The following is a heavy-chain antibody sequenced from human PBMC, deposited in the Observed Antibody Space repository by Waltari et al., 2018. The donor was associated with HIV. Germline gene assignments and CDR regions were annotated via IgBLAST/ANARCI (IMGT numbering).Heavy chain of an antibody. CDR2: VSSSTNTI. CDR3: AGVGTCFDV. CDR1: GFNFSNYA. V-gene: IGHV3-48*02. Sequence: QLVESGGALVQPVESLRLSCEASGFNFSNYAMNCVSQAPWKGMVWIAYVSSSTNTIYYAGSVKGRFTISRDNAGNLLYLHMNSLRDEDTAVYYCAGVGTCFDVWGQGTVVTVSS. J-gene: IGHJ3*01. D-gene: IGHD7-27*01.